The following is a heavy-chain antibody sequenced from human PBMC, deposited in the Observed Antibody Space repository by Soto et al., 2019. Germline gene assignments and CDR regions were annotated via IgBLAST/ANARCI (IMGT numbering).Heavy chain of an antibody. D-gene: IGHD5-12*01. CDR3: ARTSSGYDYYFDY. J-gene: IGHJ4*02. V-gene: IGHV2-70*01. Sequence: SPPTLVNPTQALTMTFTFSGLSLSTSGMCVSWIRQPPGKALELLALIDWDDDKCYCTSLKTRLTISKDTSKNLVVLTMTNMDPVDTAPYFCARTSSGYDYYFDYWGQGTLVTVRS. CDR2: IDWDDDK. CDR1: GLSLSTSGMC.